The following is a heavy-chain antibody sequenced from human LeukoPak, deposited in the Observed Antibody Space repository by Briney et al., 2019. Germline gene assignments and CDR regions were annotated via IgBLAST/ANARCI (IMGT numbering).Heavy chain of an antibody. V-gene: IGHV3-30*02. CDR3: AKGLYYKDRSGYPA. J-gene: IGHJ5*02. CDR1: GFTFTNYG. Sequence: GGSLRLSCAASGFTFTNYGMHWVRQAPGKGLEWVAFIGYDGSNKYYADSVRGRFTVSRDKSKNTLYLQMNSLRTQDTAVYYCAKGLYYKDRSGYPAWGQGTLVTISS. D-gene: IGHD3-22*01. CDR2: IGYDGSNK.